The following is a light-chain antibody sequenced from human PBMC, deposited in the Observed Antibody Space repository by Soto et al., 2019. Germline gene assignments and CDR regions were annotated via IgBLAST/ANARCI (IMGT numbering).Light chain of an antibody. CDR1: QSINSRS. J-gene: IGKJ1*01. V-gene: IGKV3-20*01. CDR2: DAS. CDR3: QHYNSYSEA. Sequence: DIVLTQSPGTLSLSPGERATLSCGASQSINSRSLAWYQQKPGQAPRLLIYDASSRATGVPDRFSASGSGTDLTLTISSLQPDDFATYYCQHYNSYSEAFGQGTKVDIK.